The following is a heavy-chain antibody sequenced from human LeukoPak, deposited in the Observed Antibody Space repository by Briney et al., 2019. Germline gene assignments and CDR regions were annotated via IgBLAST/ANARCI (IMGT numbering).Heavy chain of an antibody. J-gene: IGHJ4*02. CDR2: IYPGDSDI. D-gene: IGHD6-19*01. CDR3: ARGDSGWFSNS. CDR1: GYSFSNYW. Sequence: GESLKISCKDSGYSFSNYWVGWVRQMSGKGLEWMGVIYPGDSDITYSPAFRGQVTISVDKSISTAYLQWSSLKASDTAMYYCARGDSGWFSNSWGQGTLVTVSS. V-gene: IGHV5-51*01.